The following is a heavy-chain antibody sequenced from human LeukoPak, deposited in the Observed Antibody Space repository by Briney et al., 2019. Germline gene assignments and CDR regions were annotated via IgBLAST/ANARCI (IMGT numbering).Heavy chain of an antibody. D-gene: IGHD3-10*01. CDR3: AKVQYYYGSGSYSPFQH. V-gene: IGHV3-30*02. CDR1: GFTFSSYG. CDR2: IRYDGSNK. Sequence: PGGSLRLSCAASGFTFSSYGMHWVRQAPGKGLEWVAFIRYDGSNKYYADSVKGRFTISRDNSKNTLYLQMNSLRAEDTAVYYCAKVQYYYGSGSYSPFQHWGQGTLVTVSS. J-gene: IGHJ1*01.